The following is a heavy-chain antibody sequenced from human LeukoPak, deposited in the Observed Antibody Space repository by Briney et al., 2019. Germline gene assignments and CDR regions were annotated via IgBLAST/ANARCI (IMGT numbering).Heavy chain of an antibody. D-gene: IGHD3-9*01. CDR3: ARDRGYDIQNYYHYYMDV. Sequence: SVKVSCKASGGTFSSYAISWVRQAPGQGLEWMGGIIPIFGTANYAQKFQGRVTITADESTSTAYMELSSLRSEDTAVYYCARDRGYDIQNYYHYYMDVWGKGTTVTVSS. CDR1: GGTFSSYA. CDR2: IIPIFGTA. J-gene: IGHJ6*03. V-gene: IGHV1-69*13.